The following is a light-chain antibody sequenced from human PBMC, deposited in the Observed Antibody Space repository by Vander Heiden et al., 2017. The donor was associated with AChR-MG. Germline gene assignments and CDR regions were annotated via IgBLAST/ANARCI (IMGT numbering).Light chain of an antibody. V-gene: IGKV1-39*01. CDR1: QSISRY. CDR3: QHNWT. J-gene: IGKJ1*01. CDR2: AAS. Sequence: DIQMTQSPSSLSAFVGDRVTITCPASQSISRYLNWDQQKPGRAPKLLIYAASTVQSGVPSRFSASASGTDFTLTISSLQPEDSATYDCQHNWTFGQGTKVEIK.